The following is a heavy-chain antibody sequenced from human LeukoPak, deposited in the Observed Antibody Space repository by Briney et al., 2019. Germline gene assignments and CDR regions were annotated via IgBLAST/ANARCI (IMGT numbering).Heavy chain of an antibody. D-gene: IGHD2-2*01. J-gene: IGHJ5*02. Sequence: SVKVSCKASGGTFSSYAISWVRQAPGQGLEWMGGIIPIFGTANYAQKFQGRVTITTDESTSTAYMELSSLRSEDTAVYYCARDVSYQLLRGWFDPWGQGTLVTVSS. CDR3: ARDVSYQLLRGWFDP. CDR1: GGTFSSYA. CDR2: IIPIFGTA. V-gene: IGHV1-69*05.